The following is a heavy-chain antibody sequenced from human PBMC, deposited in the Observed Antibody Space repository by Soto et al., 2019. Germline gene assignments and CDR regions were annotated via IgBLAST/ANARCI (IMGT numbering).Heavy chain of an antibody. J-gene: IGHJ5*02. CDR1: GGSISSGDYY. CDR3: ASNYGSGGGNWFDP. Sequence: SETLSLTCTVSGGSISSGDYYWSWIRQPPGKGLEWIGYIYYSGSTYYSPSLKSRVTISVDTSKNQFSLKLSSVTAADTAVYYCASNYGSGGGNWFDPWGQGTLVTVSS. CDR2: IYYSGST. D-gene: IGHD3-10*01. V-gene: IGHV4-30-4*01.